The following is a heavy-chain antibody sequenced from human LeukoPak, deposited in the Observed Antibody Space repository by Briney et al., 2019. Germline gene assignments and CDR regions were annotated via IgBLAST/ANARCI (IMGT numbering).Heavy chain of an antibody. CDR3: ARVARGYSYVDY. J-gene: IGHJ4*02. D-gene: IGHD5-18*01. CDR1: GGSVSSGSYY. CDR2: IYYSGST. V-gene: IGHV4-61*01. Sequence: SETLSLTCTVSGGSVSSGSYYWSWIRQPPGKGLEWIGYIYYSGSTNYNPSLKSRVTISVDTSKNQFSLELSSVTAADTAVYYCARVARGYSYVDYWGQGTLVTVSS.